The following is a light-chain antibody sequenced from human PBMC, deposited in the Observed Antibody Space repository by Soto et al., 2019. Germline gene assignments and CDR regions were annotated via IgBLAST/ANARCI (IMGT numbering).Light chain of an antibody. CDR2: GNS. Sequence: QSVLTQPPSVSGAPGQRVTISCTGSSSNIGAGYDVHWYQQLPGTAPKLLIYGNSNRPSGVPDRFSGSKSGTSASLAITWLQAEDEADYYCQSYDSSLFWVFGGGTKVTVL. CDR1: SSNIGAGYD. V-gene: IGLV1-40*01. J-gene: IGLJ3*02. CDR3: QSYDSSLFWV.